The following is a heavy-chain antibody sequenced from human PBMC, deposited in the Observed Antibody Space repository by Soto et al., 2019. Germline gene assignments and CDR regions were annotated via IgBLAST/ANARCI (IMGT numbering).Heavy chain of an antibody. D-gene: IGHD2-2*01. CDR2: IKSKTDGGTT. CDR1: GFTFSNAW. CDR3: TTEWVVVVPAAMENYYYYGMDV. V-gene: IGHV3-15*07. J-gene: IGHJ6*02. Sequence: PGGSLRLSCAASGFTFSNAWMNWVRQAPGKGLEWVGRIKSKTDGGTTDYAAPVKGRFTISRDGSKNTLYLQMNSLKTEDTAVYYCTTEWVVVVPAAMENYYYYGMDVWGQGTTVTVSS.